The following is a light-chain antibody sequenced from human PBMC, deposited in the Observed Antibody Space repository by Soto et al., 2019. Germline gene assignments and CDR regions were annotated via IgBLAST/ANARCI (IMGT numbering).Light chain of an antibody. J-gene: IGKJ1*01. CDR1: QSISSY. V-gene: IGKV1-39*01. CDR3: QQYNSYSKR. Sequence: IHMTHSPSSLSASLGDIVTITFRASQSISSYLNWYQQKPGKSPKLLIYAASSLQSGVPSRFSGSGSGTDFTLTISSLQPDDFATYYCQQYNSYSKRFGQGTKVDIK. CDR2: AAS.